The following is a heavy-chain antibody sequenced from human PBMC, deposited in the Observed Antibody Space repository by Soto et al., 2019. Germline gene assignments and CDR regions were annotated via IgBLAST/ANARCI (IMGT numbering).Heavy chain of an antibody. CDR1: GGSISSDR. D-gene: IGHD1-7*01. J-gene: IGHJ5*02. V-gene: IGHV4-4*07. CDR3: GRESGETWDYEAS. CDR2: LTNYGHS. Sequence: ETLAPTGTFAGGSISSDRWRWVPQPGGKGPGWIGRLTNYGHSHYTPTLKSRVTVSVDTSRNQFFLTLRSVPAADSAVYHCGRESGETWDYEASWGQGTTVTVSS.